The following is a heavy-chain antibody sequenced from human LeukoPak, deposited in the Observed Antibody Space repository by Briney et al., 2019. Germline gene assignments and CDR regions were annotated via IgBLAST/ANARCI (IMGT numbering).Heavy chain of an antibody. J-gene: IGHJ4*02. D-gene: IGHD3-9*01. CDR1: GYIFNNYA. CDR2: INNNGDST. Sequence: GGSLRLSCAASGYIFNNYAMHWFRQARGKGLEYVSGINNNGDSTYYANSVKGRFTISRDNSKNTLFLQMGSLTSEDTAVYYCARDYQTGFTGPGGDFWGQGTLVTVSS. V-gene: IGHV3-64*01. CDR3: ARDYQTGFTGPGGDF.